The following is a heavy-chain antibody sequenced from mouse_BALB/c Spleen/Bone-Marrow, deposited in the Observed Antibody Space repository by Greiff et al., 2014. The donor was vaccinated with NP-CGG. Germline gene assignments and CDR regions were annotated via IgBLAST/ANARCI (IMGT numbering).Heavy chain of an antibody. CDR1: GYTFTSYW. D-gene: IGHD1-1*01. J-gene: IGHJ1*01. CDR2: IFPGTGTT. Sequence: QVQLQQPXAELVKPGASVKLSCKTSGYTFTSYWIQWVKQRPGQGLGWIGEIFPGTGTTYYNEKFKGKATLTIDTSSSTAYMQLSSPTSEDSAVYFCAREGSRLRGYFDVWGAGTTVTVSS. V-gene: IGHV1S132*01. CDR3: AREGSRLRGYFDV.